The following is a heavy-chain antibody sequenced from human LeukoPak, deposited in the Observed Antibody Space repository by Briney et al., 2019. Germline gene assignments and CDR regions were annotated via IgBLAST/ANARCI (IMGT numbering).Heavy chain of an antibody. V-gene: IGHV3-48*01. CDR1: GFTFSSYV. J-gene: IGHJ5*02. CDR3: ARDRFRYSSGWYMGFDP. CDR2: ISSSSSTI. Sequence: PGGSLRLSCAASGFTFSSYVMNGVRQAPGKGVEGVSYISSSSSTIYYADSVKGRFTIYRDNDKNSVYVQMNSLRAEATAVYYCARDRFRYSSGWYMGFDPWGQGTLVTVSS. D-gene: IGHD6-19*01.